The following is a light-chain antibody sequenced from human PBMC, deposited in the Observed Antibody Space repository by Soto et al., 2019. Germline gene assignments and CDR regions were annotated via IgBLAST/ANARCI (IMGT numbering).Light chain of an antibody. J-gene: IGLJ2*01. CDR1: STDVGANNY. V-gene: IGLV2-14*01. CDR2: DVT. CDR3: DSHVDGTTGV. Sequence: QSALTQPASVSGSPGQSITISCTGTSTDVGANNYVSWYQQPPGRAPKVMIYDVTNRPSGVSNRFSGSKSGNTASLTISGLQAEDEADYYCDSHVDGTTGVFGGGTQLTVL.